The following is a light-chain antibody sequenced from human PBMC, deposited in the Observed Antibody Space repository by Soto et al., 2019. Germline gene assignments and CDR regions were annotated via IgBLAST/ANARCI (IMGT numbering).Light chain of an antibody. V-gene: IGKV3-20*01. Sequence: EIVLTXSPGILSLSXXXXXTLSCRASQSVSSSYLAWYQQKPGQAPRLLIYGASSRATGIPDRFSGSGFGTDFTLTISRLEPEDFAVYYCQHYSSSPRSWTFGQGTKVEIK. CDR2: GAS. J-gene: IGKJ1*01. CDR1: QSVSSSY. CDR3: QHYSSSPRSWT.